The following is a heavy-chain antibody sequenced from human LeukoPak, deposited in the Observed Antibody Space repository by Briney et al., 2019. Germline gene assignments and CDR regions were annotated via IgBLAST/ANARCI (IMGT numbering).Heavy chain of an antibody. D-gene: IGHD3-10*01. V-gene: IGHV4-30-4*01. J-gene: IGHJ4*02. CDR2: ICYSGST. CDR3: ASYYGSGSYPLFNY. Sequence: PSETLSLTCTVSGGSISSGDYYWRWIRQPPGKGLEWIGYICYSGSTHYNPSLKSQITISVDTSKKQFSLKLSSVTAADTAVYYCASYYGSGSYPLFNYWGQGTLVTVSS. CDR1: GGSISSGDYY.